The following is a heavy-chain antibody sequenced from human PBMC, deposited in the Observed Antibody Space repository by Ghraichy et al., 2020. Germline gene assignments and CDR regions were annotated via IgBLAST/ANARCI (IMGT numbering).Heavy chain of an antibody. Sequence: GGSLRLSCAASGFTFSNAWMSWVRQAPGKGLEWVGRIKSKTDGGTTDYAAPVKGRFTISRDDSKNTLYLQMNSLKTEDTAVYYCTTDGGGSYFPDYYYYMDVWGKGTTVTVSS. D-gene: IGHD1-26*01. CDR3: TTDGGGSYFPDYYYYMDV. CDR1: GFTFSNAW. CDR2: IKSKTDGGTT. V-gene: IGHV3-15*01. J-gene: IGHJ6*03.